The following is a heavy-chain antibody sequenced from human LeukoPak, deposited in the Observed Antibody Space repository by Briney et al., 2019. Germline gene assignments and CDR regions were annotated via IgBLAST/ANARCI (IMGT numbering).Heavy chain of an antibody. D-gene: IGHD3-22*01. CDR2: INPNSGGT. J-gene: IGHJ3*02. CDR1: GYTFTGYY. Sequence: ASVKVSCKASGYTFTGYYMHWVRQAPGQGLEWMGWINPNSGGTNYAQKFQGRVTMTRDTSISTAYMELSRLRSDDTAVYYCARIRQINYDSSGYYGDDAFDIWGQGTMVTVSS. CDR3: ARIRQINYDSSGYYGDDAFDI. V-gene: IGHV1-2*02.